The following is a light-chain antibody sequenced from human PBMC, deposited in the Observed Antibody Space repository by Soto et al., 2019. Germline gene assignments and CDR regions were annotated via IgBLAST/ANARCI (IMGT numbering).Light chain of an antibody. J-gene: IGKJ4*01. Sequence: EVVLTQSPGTLSLSPEERATLSCRASQAVSSILSAWYQQKPGQAPRLLIYGASSRATGIPDRFSGSGSGTDFTLTVSRLEPEDFAVYYCQQHGTSPIFGGGTKVDIK. CDR1: QAVSSIL. CDR2: GAS. CDR3: QQHGTSPI. V-gene: IGKV3-20*01.